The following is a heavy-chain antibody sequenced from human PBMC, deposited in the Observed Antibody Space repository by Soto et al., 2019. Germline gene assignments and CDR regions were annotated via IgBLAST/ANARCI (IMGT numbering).Heavy chain of an antibody. J-gene: IGHJ5*01. D-gene: IGHD3-22*01. CDR2: LYSGGSS. CDR3: ARLGYFEDSGYSYFDS. CDR1: GFIVSRSY. Sequence: EVQLVESGGGLVRPGGSLRLSCGVSGFIVSRSYMTWVRQAPGKGLEWVSSLYSGGSSHYSDSVKGRFTISRDNSENTLSLQMNSLRAEDTAVYYCARLGYFEDSGYSYFDSWGHGTLVTVSS. V-gene: IGHV3-53*01.